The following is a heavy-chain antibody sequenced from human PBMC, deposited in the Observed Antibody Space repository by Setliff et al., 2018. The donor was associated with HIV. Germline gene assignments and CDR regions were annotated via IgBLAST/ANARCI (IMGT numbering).Heavy chain of an antibody. J-gene: IGHJ4*02. Sequence: SETLSLTCTVSGLSMSYNYWTWIRQSPGKGLEWIGYVHYSGSTRYNPSLKSRVTISVDTSKKKFSLKLASMTATDTAVYYCASEKKAWSVSDSFYEYWGQGVPVTVSS. D-gene: IGHD3-3*01. V-gene: IGHV4-59*01. CDR2: VHYSGST. CDR3: ASEKKAWSVSDSFYEY. CDR1: GLSMSYNY.